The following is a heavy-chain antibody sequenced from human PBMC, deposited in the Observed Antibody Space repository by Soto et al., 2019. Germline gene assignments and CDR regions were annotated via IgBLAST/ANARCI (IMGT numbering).Heavy chain of an antibody. D-gene: IGHD5-18*01. J-gene: IGHJ4*02. CDR2: INHSGSA. CDR3: ARQVYAAIGY. CDR1: GGSFSVYY. Sequence: KASETLSLTCAIYGGSFSVYYGIWIRQSPGKGLEWIGEINHSGSANYNPSLKSRVTISIDTSKNQISLNLTSVTAADTAVYYCARQVYAAIGYWGQGTLVTVSS. V-gene: IGHV4-34*01.